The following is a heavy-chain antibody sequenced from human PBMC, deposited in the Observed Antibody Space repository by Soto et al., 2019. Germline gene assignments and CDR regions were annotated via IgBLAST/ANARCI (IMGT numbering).Heavy chain of an antibody. J-gene: IGHJ6*02. Sequence: SETLSLTCAVYGGSFSGYYWSWIRQPPGKGLEWIGEINHSGSTNYNPSLKSRVTISVDTSKNQFSLKLSSVTAADTAAYYCARDIVVVPAAMNGMDVWGQGTTVTVSS. CDR2: INHSGST. CDR3: ARDIVVVPAAMNGMDV. V-gene: IGHV4-34*01. CDR1: GGSFSGYY. D-gene: IGHD2-2*01.